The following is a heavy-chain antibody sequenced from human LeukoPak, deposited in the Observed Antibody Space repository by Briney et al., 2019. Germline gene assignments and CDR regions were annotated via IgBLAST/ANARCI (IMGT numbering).Heavy chain of an antibody. CDR2: ISAYNGNT. Sequence: ASVKVSCKASGYTFTSYGISWVRQAPGQGLEWMGWISAYNGNTNYAQKLQGRVTMTTDTSTSTAYMELRSLRSDDTAVYYCVRSTSITPYYYYGMDVWGQGTTVTVSS. CDR1: GYTFTSYG. V-gene: IGHV1-18*01. CDR3: VRSTSITPYYYYGMDV. J-gene: IGHJ6*02. D-gene: IGHD3-10*01.